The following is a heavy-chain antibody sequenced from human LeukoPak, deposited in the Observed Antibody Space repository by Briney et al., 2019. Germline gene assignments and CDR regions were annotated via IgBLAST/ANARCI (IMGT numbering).Heavy chain of an antibody. CDR3: TRAGGLVRGVHYYYYMDV. V-gene: IGHV3-21*01. CDR1: GFTFSSYS. Sequence: PGGSLRLSCAASGFTFSSYSMNWVRQAPGKGLEWVSSISSSSSYIYYADSVKGRFTISRDNSKNTLSLQMNSLRPEDTAVYYCTRAGGLVRGVHYYYYMDVWGKGTTVTISS. D-gene: IGHD3-10*01. CDR2: ISSSSSYI. J-gene: IGHJ6*03.